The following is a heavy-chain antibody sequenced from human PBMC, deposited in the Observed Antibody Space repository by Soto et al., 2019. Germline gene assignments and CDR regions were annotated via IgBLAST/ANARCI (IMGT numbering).Heavy chain of an antibody. Sequence: GSLSLSCAASGFTFSSYAMSWVRQAPGKGLEWVSAISGSGGSTYYADSVKGRFTISRDNSKNTLYLQMNSLRAEDTAVYYCAKDSEPAAQYYYYGMDVWGQGTTVTVSS. CDR3: AKDSEPAAQYYYYGMDV. J-gene: IGHJ6*02. D-gene: IGHD2-2*01. CDR2: ISGSGGST. V-gene: IGHV3-23*01. CDR1: GFTFSSYA.